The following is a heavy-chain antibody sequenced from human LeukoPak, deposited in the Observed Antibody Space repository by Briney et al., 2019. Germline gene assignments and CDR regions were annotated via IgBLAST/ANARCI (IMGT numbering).Heavy chain of an antibody. J-gene: IGHJ4*02. CDR1: GYTFTGYY. CDR2: INPNSGGT. CDR3: ARVRTMVRGVIIALDY. V-gene: IGHV1-2*02. Sequence: ASVKVSCKASGYTFTGYYMHWVRQAPGQGLEWMGWINPNSGGTNYAQKFQGRATMTRDTSISTAYMELSRLRSDDTAVYYCARVRTMVRGVIIALDYWGQGTLVTVSS. D-gene: IGHD3-10*01.